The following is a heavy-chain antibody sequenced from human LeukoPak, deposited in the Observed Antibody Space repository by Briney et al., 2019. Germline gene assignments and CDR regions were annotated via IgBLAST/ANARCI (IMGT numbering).Heavy chain of an antibody. CDR3: AREGVAATGLDY. V-gene: IGHV1-46*01. J-gene: IGHJ4*02. D-gene: IGHD6-13*01. CDR1: GYTFSIYN. CDR2: INPSGGSA. Sequence: ASVKVSCKASGYTFSIYNMHWVRQAPGQGLEWMGIINPSGGSAGDAQKFQGRLTMTRDTSTSTLYMELSSLRSEDTAVYYCAREGVAATGLDYWGQGTLVTVSS.